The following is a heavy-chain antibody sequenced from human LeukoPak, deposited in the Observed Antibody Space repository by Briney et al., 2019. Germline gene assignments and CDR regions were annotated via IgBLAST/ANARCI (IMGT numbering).Heavy chain of an antibody. Sequence: PSETLSLTCAVYGGSFSGYYWSWIRQPPGKGLEWIGEINHSGSTNYNPSLKSRVTISVDTSKNQFSLKLSSVTAADTAVYYCARLRVVPAAISFDYWGQGTLVTVSS. D-gene: IGHD2-2*01. CDR3: ARLRVVPAAISFDY. J-gene: IGHJ4*02. CDR1: GGSFSGYY. V-gene: IGHV4-34*01. CDR2: INHSGST.